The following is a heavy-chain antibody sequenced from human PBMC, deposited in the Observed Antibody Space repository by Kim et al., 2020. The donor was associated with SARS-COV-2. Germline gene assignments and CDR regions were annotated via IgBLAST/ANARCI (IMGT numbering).Heavy chain of an antibody. CDR2: ISYDGTEI. J-gene: IGHJ4*02. CDR1: GFTFSSYA. V-gene: IGHV3-30*01. D-gene: IGHD1-26*01. CDR3: ARSEGATTQPAY. Sequence: GGSLRLSCAASGFTFSSYAMHWVRQAPSKGPEWVTFISYDGTEIYYADSVKRRFTISRDNSKNTLYLQMNNMRAEDTALYYCARSEGATTQPAYWGQGTLVTVSS.